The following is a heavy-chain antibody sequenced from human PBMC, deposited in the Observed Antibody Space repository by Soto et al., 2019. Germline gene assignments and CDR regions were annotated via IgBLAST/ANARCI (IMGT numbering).Heavy chain of an antibody. CDR3: ARVDHSYGSGCYFDY. V-gene: IGHV4-4*02. D-gene: IGHD5-18*01. Sequence: TLCLTCAVSGGSISSSNWCSWVRQPPGKGLEWIGEIYHSGSTNYNPSLKSRVTISVDKSKNQFSLKLSSVTAADTAVYYCARVDHSYGSGCYFDYWGQGTLVTVSS. CDR2: IYHSGST. J-gene: IGHJ4*02. CDR1: GGSISSSNW.